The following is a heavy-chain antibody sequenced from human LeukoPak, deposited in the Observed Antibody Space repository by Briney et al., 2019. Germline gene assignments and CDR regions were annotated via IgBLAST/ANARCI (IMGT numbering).Heavy chain of an antibody. CDR3: ARDNSVEDTAWWFDP. V-gene: IGHV1-46*01. Sequence: GGSVKVSCKASGYTFTSYGISWVRQAPGQGLEWMGIINPSGGSTSYAQKFQGRVTMTRDMSTSTDYMELSSLRSEDTAVYYCARDNSVEDTAWWFDPWGQGTLVTVSS. CDR2: INPSGGST. D-gene: IGHD4-23*01. CDR1: GYTFTSYG. J-gene: IGHJ5*02.